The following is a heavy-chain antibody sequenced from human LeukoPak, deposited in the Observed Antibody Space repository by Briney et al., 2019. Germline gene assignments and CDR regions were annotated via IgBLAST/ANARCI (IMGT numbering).Heavy chain of an antibody. D-gene: IGHD3-10*01. CDR1: GYTFTGYY. CDR3: ARTYYYGFTAQNDY. J-gene: IGHJ4*02. V-gene: IGHV1-2*06. Sequence: GASVKVSCKASGYTFTGYYMHWVRQAPGQGLEWMGRINPNSGGTNYAQKFQGRVTMTRDTSISTAYMELSRLRSDDTAVYYCARTYYYGFTAQNDYWGQGTLVTVSS. CDR2: INPNSGGT.